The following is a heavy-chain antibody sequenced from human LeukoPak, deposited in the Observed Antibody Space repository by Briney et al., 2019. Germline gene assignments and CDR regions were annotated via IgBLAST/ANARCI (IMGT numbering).Heavy chain of an antibody. CDR3: AGGPRRVVASPTGANSRHYGLEV. CDR2: INHDGREK. V-gene: IGHV3-7*02. D-gene: IGHD2-2*01. CDR1: RFTFMNYW. Sequence: GGSLRLSCAASRFTFMNYWMTWVRQAPGKGLEWVASINHDGREKYYVESVKGRFTISRDNAKNSLYLQMNSLRPDDTAVYYWAGGPRRVVASPTGANSRHYGLEVWGQGTTVTVSS. J-gene: IGHJ6*02.